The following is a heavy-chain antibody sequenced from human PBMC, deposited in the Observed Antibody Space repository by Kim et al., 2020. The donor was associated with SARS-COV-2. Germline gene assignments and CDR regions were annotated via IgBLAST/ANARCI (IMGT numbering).Heavy chain of an antibody. D-gene: IGHD6-19*01. J-gene: IGHJ4*02. Sequence: SETLSLTCTVSGGSISSSSYYWGWIRQPPGKGLEWIGSIYYSGSTYYNPSLKSRVTISVDTSKNQFSLKLSSVTAADTAVYYCARRKYSSGWYYFDYWGQGTLVTVSS. CDR2: IYYSGST. V-gene: IGHV4-39*01. CDR1: GGSISSSSYY. CDR3: ARRKYSSGWYYFDY.